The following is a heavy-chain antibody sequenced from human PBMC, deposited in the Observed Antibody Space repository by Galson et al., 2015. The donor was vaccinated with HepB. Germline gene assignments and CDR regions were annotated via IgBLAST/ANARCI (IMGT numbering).Heavy chain of an antibody. J-gene: IGHJ4*02. V-gene: IGHV5-10-1*01. Sequence: QSGAEVKKPGESLRISCQGSGYRFTNYWINWVRQMPGTGLEWVAWIDPSDSYTNYNPSLQGRVSVSVAKSTSTAHLQWASLKASDTAIYYCATEKPGYSRSWYFFDSWGRGTLVTVSS. D-gene: IGHD4-11*01. CDR3: ATEKPGYSRSWYFFDS. CDR2: IDPSDSYT. CDR1: GYRFTNYW.